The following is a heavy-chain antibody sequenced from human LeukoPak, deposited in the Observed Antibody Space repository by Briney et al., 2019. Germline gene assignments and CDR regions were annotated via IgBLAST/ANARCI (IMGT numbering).Heavy chain of an antibody. V-gene: IGHV1-18*01. J-gene: IGHJ4*02. CDR1: GGTFSSYA. Sequence: GASVKVSCKASGGTFSSYAISWVRQAPGQGLEWMGWISAYNGNTNYAQKLQGRVTMTTDTSTSTAYMELRSLRSDDTAVYYCASLSPYSSSWYVFDYWGQGTLVTVSS. CDR3: ASLSPYSSSWYVFDY. CDR2: ISAYNGNT. D-gene: IGHD6-13*01.